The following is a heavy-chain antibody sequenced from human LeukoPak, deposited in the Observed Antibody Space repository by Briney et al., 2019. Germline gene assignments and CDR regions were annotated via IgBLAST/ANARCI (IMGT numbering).Heavy chain of an antibody. V-gene: IGHV3-66*01. CDR3: ARASAPFGGYGFFDY. J-gene: IGHJ4*02. CDR2: IYDGGST. CDR1: GLTVSSNY. D-gene: IGHD5-12*01. Sequence: GGSLRLSCAASGLTVSSNYMSWVRQAPGKGLEWVSVIYDGGSTNYADSVKGRFTISRDNSKNTVFLQMNSLRAEDTAVYYCARASAPFGGYGFFDYWGQGTLVTVSS.